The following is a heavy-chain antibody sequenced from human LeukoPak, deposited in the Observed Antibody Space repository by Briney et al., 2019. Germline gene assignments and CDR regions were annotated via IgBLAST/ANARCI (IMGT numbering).Heavy chain of an antibody. Sequence: SETLSLTCADYGGSFSGYYWSWIRQPPGKGLEWIGEINHSGSTNYNPSLKSRVTISVDTSKNQFSLKLSSVTAADTAVYCCARRIPAAIRINWFDPWGQGTLVTVSS. CDR1: GGSFSGYY. D-gene: IGHD2-2*02. CDR3: ARRIPAAIRINWFDP. J-gene: IGHJ5*02. V-gene: IGHV4-34*01. CDR2: INHSGST.